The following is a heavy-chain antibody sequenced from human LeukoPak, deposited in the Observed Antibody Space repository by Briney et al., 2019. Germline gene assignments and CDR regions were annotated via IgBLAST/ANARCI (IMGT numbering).Heavy chain of an antibody. CDR1: SGSIGSSNW. V-gene: IGHV4-4*02. CDR3: AINGGNSKGH. J-gene: IGHJ4*02. Sequence: SETLSLTCTVSSGSIGSSNWWSWVRQTPGKGLEWIGETSLGGNTNHNPSLRSPVTISVDQSKNQLFLKLTSVTAADTAIYYCAINGGNSKGHWGKGIRVPFSS. CDR2: TSLGGNT. D-gene: IGHD5-18*01.